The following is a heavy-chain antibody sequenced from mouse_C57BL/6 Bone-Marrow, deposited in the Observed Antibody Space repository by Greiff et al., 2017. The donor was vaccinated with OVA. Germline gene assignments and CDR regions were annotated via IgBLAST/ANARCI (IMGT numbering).Heavy chain of an antibody. Sequence: EVMLVESGPGLAKPSQTLSLTCSVTGYSITSDYWNWIRKFPGTKLEYMGYISYSGSTYYNPSLKRRISITRDTSKNQYYLQLNSVTTEDTATYYCARSEDGYHGAMDYWGQGTSVTVSS. CDR1: GYSITSDY. CDR2: ISYSGST. D-gene: IGHD2-3*01. V-gene: IGHV3-8*01. J-gene: IGHJ4*01. CDR3: ARSEDGYHGAMDY.